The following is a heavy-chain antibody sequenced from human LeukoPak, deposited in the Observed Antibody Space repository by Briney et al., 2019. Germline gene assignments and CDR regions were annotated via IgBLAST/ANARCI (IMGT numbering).Heavy chain of an antibody. Sequence: GGSLRLSCAASGFTFSSYAMSWVRQAPGKGLEWVSVMSSGGYSEYYSDSVRGRFTVSRDNSKNTLYLQMKSLRAEDTAVYYCAKGGGYEAQYYYYYLDVWGKGTTVTISS. J-gene: IGHJ6*03. CDR2: MSSGGYSE. D-gene: IGHD5-12*01. CDR1: GFTFSSYA. V-gene: IGHV3-23*01. CDR3: AKGGGYEAQYYYYYLDV.